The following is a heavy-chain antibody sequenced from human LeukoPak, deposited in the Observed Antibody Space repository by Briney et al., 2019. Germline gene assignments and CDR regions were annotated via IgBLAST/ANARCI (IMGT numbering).Heavy chain of an antibody. D-gene: IGHD6-6*01. J-gene: IGHJ4*02. CDR3: ARLLPASRHYFDY. CDR2: ISSGASAI. Sequence: TGGSLRLSCAASGFTFSSYDMNWVRQAPGKGLGWVSYISSGASAIYYADSVEGRFTISRDTSNNALYLQMISLRVEDTAVYHCARLLPASRHYFDYWGLGTLVTVSS. CDR1: GFTFSSYD. V-gene: IGHV3-48*03.